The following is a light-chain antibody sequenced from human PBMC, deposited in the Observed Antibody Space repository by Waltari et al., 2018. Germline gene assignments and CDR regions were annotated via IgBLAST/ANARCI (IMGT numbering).Light chain of an antibody. CDR1: SNNL. CDR3: CSFASSAWI. CDR2: GVT. Sequence: QSALTQPASVSGSPGQSITISSTGSSNNLVSWFQQHPGKSPKLMIYGVTKRPSGVSDRFSGSKSGNTASLTISGLQAEDEADYYCCSFASSAWIFGGGTKLTVL. J-gene: IGLJ2*01. V-gene: IGLV2-23*02.